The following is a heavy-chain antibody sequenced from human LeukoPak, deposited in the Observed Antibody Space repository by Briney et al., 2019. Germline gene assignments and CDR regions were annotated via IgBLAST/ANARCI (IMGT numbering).Heavy chain of an antibody. V-gene: IGHV5-10-1*01. Sequence: GESLRISCKGSGYSFTTYWISWVRQMPGKGLEWMGRFDPGDSYNNYSPSFQGHVTISADKSITTAYLQRSSLKASDTAMYYCARPYCSSTSCYMLDAFDIWGQGTMVTASS. J-gene: IGHJ3*02. D-gene: IGHD2-2*02. CDR1: GYSFTTYW. CDR3: ARPYCSSTSCYMLDAFDI. CDR2: FDPGDSYN.